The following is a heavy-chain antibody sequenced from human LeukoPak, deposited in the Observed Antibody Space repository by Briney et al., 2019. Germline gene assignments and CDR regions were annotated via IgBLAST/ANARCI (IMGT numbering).Heavy chain of an antibody. CDR1: GYTFTGYY. CDR3: ARADAFDI. J-gene: IGHJ3*02. CDR2: INPNSGGT. Sequence: ASVKVSCKASGYTFTGYYIHWMRQAPGQGLEWMGRINPNSGGTNYAQKFQGRVTMARDTSISTAYMELSRLTSDDTATYYCARADAFDIWGQGTMVTASS. V-gene: IGHV1-2*06.